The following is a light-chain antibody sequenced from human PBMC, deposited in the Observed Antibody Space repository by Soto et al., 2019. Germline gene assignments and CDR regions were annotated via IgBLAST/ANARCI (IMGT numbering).Light chain of an antibody. V-gene: IGKV1-39*01. CDR1: QSISTY. CDR2: AAS. CDR3: QQGYSTPWT. Sequence: DIQMTQSPSSLSASVGDRVTITCRASQSISTYLHWYQQKVGKAPKLLISAASKLQSGVPSRFSASGSGTEFTLTLNSLQPEDYATYYCQQGYSTPWTFXQGTK. J-gene: IGKJ1*01.